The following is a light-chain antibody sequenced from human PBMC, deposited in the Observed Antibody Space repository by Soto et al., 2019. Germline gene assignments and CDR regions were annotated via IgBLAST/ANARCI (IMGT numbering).Light chain of an antibody. Sequence: EIVLTQSPATLSLSPGERATLSCRASQSVNSYLAWYQQKPGQAPRLLIYDASNRATGIPARFSGSGSGTDFTLTISSLEPEDFAVYYCQQRGNWPRTFGGGTKVEIK. V-gene: IGKV3-11*01. CDR2: DAS. CDR3: QQRGNWPRT. J-gene: IGKJ4*01. CDR1: QSVNSY.